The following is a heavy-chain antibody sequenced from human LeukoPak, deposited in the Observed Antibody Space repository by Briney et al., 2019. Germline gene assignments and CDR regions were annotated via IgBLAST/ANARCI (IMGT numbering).Heavy chain of an antibody. Sequence: PGGSLRLSCAASGFTFSSNAMAWVRPGRGGWRGWGADRSGVGASTFKAASVKGRFTISRDNSKNTLYLQMYSLRAEDAAVYYCVIYGGSDTNAFDIWGQGTMVTVSS. CDR2: RSGVGAST. J-gene: IGHJ3*02. D-gene: IGHD2-15*01. V-gene: IGHV3-23*01. CDR3: VIYGGSDTNAFDI. CDR1: GFTFSSNA.